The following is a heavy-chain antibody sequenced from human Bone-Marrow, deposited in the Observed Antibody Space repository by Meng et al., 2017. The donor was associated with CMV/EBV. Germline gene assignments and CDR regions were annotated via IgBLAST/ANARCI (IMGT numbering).Heavy chain of an antibody. D-gene: IGHD5-18*01. CDR2: ISSRSNYI. CDR3: ARVSAMVRFDP. J-gene: IGHJ5*02. Sequence: GESLKISCAASGFTFSSYSMNWVRQAPGKGLEWVSSISSRSNYIYYADSVKGRFTISGDNAKNTLYLQMNSLRAEDTAVYYCARVSAMVRFDPWGQGTLVTVSS. V-gene: IGHV3-21*04. CDR1: GFTFSSYS.